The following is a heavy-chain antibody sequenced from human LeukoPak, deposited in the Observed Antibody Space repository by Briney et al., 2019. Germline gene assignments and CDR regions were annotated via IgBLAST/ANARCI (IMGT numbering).Heavy chain of an antibody. CDR3: AVVVPLYWYFDL. J-gene: IGHJ2*01. V-gene: IGHV3-21*01. CDR1: GFTFADYS. Sequence: GGSLRLSCAASGFTFADYSMNWVRQAPGKGLEWVSSISSSSSYIYYADSVKGRFTISRDNARNSLFLQMNSLRAEDTAVYYCAVVVPLYWYFDLWGRGTLVTVSS. D-gene: IGHD2-2*01. CDR2: ISSSSSYI.